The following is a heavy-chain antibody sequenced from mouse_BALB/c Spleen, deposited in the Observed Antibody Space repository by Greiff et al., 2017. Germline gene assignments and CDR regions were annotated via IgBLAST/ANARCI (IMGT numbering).Heavy chain of an antibody. Sequence: EVQLVESGGDLVKPGGSLKLSCAASGFTFSSYGMSWVRQTPDKRLEWVATISSGGSYTYYPDSVKGRFTISRDNAKNTQYLQMSNLKSEDTAMDYCARLITTATGFDYWGQGTTLTVSS. CDR3: ARLITTATGFDY. CDR1: GFTFSSYG. V-gene: IGHV5-6*01. D-gene: IGHD1-2*01. J-gene: IGHJ2*01. CDR2: ISSGGSYT.